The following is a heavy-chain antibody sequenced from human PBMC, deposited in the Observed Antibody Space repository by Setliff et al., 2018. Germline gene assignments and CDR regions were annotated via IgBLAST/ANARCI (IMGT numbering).Heavy chain of an antibody. CDR2: MHPNSGNT. CDR3: ARDSPEMVAPPAAHCFDP. V-gene: IGHV1-8*01. CDR1: GKSFTKYD. Sequence: ASVKVSCKTLGKSFTKYDFHWVRQATGQGLEWMGWMHPNSGNTGYAQNFQGRVTMTTDTSTSTAYMELRSLRSDDTAVYYCARDSPEMVAPPAAHCFDPWGQGTLVTVSS. D-gene: IGHD2-15*01. J-gene: IGHJ5*02.